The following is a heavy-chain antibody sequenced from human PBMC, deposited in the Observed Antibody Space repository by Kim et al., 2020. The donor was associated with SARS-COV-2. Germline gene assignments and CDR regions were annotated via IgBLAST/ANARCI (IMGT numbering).Heavy chain of an antibody. Sequence: SVKVSCKASGGTFSSYAISWVRQAPGQGLEWMGGIIPIFGTANYAQKFQGRVTITADESTSTAYMELSSLRSEDTAVYYCAREDGYKNNDAFDIWGQGTMVTVSS. D-gene: IGHD5-12*01. CDR2: IIPIFGTA. J-gene: IGHJ3*02. CDR3: AREDGYKNNDAFDI. CDR1: GGTFSSYA. V-gene: IGHV1-69*13.